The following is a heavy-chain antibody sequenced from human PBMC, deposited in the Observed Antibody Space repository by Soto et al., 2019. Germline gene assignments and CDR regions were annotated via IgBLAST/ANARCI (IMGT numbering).Heavy chain of an antibody. J-gene: IGHJ3*02. Sequence: GGSLRLSCAASGFTFTSYEMNWVRQAPGKGLEWVSYIGSSGSSIYYADSVRGRFTTSRDNARNSLYLQMNSLTAEDTAVYYCARSQTTRGFDIWGQGAMVTVS. CDR1: GFTFTSYE. V-gene: IGHV3-48*03. CDR3: ARSQTTRGFDI. CDR2: IGSSGSSI. D-gene: IGHD1-1*01.